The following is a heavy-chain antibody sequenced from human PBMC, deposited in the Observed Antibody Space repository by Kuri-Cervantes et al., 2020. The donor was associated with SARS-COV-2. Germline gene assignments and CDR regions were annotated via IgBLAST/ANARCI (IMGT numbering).Heavy chain of an antibody. CDR3: AKDPIYRGTYDLGKLDS. Sequence: GESLKISCAASGFTFSSYWMSWVRQAPGKGLEWVANIKQDGSEKSYVDSVKGRFTISRDSSKNTLYLEMNSLRVEDTAVYYCAKDPIYRGTYDLGKLDSWGRGTLVTVSS. V-gene: IGHV3-7*01. D-gene: IGHD3-3*01. CDR2: IKQDGSEK. J-gene: IGHJ4*02. CDR1: GFTFSSYW.